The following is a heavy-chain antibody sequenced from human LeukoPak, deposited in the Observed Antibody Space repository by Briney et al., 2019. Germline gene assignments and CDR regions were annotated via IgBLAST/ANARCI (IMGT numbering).Heavy chain of an antibody. V-gene: IGHV4-4*07. CDR3: ARDSHYYDSSGYYHYSDY. D-gene: IGHD3-22*01. CDR1: GGSISNYY. Sequence: PSETLPLTCTVSGGSISNYYWSWIRQPAGKGLEWIGRINTSGNTNYNPSLKSRVTMSVDTSKKQFSLKVNSVTAADTAVYYCARDSHYYDSSGYYHYSDYWGQGTLVTVSS. CDR2: INTSGNT. J-gene: IGHJ4*02.